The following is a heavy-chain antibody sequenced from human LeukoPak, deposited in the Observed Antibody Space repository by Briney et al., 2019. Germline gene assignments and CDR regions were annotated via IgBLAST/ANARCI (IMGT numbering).Heavy chain of an antibody. Sequence: SETLSLTCTVSGGSISSYYWSWIRQPAGKGLEWIGRIYTSGSTNYNPSLKSRVTMSVDTSKNQFSLKLSSVTAADTAVYYCAGEQNVDIVATSFYYYYGMDVWGQGTTVTVSS. CDR2: IYTSGST. J-gene: IGHJ6*02. D-gene: IGHD5-12*01. CDR1: GGSISSYY. CDR3: AGEQNVDIVATSFYYYYGMDV. V-gene: IGHV4-4*07.